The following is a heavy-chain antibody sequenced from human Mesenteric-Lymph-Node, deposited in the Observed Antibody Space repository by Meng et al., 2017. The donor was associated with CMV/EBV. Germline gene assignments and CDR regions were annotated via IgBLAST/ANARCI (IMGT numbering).Heavy chain of an antibody. CDR3: ARDAGSGSYYNDAFDI. Sequence: GGSLRLSCAASGFTVSSNYMSWVRQAPGKGLEWVSVIYSGGSTYYADSVKGRFTISRDNSKNTLYLQMNSLRAEDTAVYYCARDAGSGSYYNDAFDIWGQGTMVTVSS. CDR1: GFTVSSNY. V-gene: IGHV3-66*02. D-gene: IGHD3-10*01. CDR2: IYSGGST. J-gene: IGHJ3*02.